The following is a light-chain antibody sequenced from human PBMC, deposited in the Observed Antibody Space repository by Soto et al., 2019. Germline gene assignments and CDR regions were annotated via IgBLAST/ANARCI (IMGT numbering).Light chain of an antibody. CDR1: SSNIGSNY. Sequence: QSVLTQPPSVSAAPGQKVTISCSGSSSNIGSNYVSWYQLLPGAAPKLLIYENYERPSGIPDRFSGSKSGTSATLGITGLQTGDEADYYCGAWDISLTGGVFGGGTKLTVL. J-gene: IGLJ2*01. V-gene: IGLV1-51*02. CDR3: GAWDISLTGGV. CDR2: ENY.